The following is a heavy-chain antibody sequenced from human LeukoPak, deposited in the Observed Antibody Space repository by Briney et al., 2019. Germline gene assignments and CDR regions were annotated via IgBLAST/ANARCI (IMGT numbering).Heavy chain of an antibody. J-gene: IGHJ6*02. Sequence: GGSLRLSCAASGFTFSDYYMSWIRQAPGKGLEWVSYISSSGSTIYYADSVKGRFTISRDNAKNSLYLQMNSLRAEDTAVYYCARDGAVWWLRSYYGMDVWGQGTTVTVSS. CDR1: GFTFSDYY. CDR3: ARDGAVWWLRSYYGMDV. V-gene: IGHV3-11*01. CDR2: ISSSGSTI. D-gene: IGHD5-12*01.